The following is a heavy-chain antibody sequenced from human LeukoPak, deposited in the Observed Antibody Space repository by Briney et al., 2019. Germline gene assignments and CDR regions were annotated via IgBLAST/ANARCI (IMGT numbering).Heavy chain of an antibody. D-gene: IGHD6-6*01. CDR1: DGSMNAYY. Sequence: PSETLSLTCTVFDGSMNAYYWTWIRQPPGKGLEWIGHIFFTGYSKYNPSLGSRVTIALDTSKNQFSLRLSSVTAADTAVYYCAGHIGGSSRLDSWGPGTLVFVSS. CDR3: AGHIGGSSRLDS. CDR2: IFFTGYS. J-gene: IGHJ4*02. V-gene: IGHV4-59*08.